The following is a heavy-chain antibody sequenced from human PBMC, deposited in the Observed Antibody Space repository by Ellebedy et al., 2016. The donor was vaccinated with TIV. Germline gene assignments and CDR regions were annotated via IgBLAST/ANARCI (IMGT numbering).Heavy chain of an antibody. Sequence: SETLSLXCAVYGGTFSGYYWTWIRQVPGKGLEWIGEMNHGGSSNYDPALKSRVTISVDTSKNQFSLTLRSLTAADTAMYYCARGTVSLQPLRYFDSWGRGSLVTVSS. CDR3: ARGTVSLQPLRYFDS. CDR2: MNHGGSS. V-gene: IGHV4-34*01. D-gene: IGHD5/OR15-5a*01. J-gene: IGHJ4*02. CDR1: GGTFSGYY.